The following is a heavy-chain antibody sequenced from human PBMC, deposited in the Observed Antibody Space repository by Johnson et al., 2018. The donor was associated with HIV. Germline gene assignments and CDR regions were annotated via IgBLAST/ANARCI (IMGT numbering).Heavy chain of an antibody. CDR2: VGTAGDT. J-gene: IGHJ3*02. V-gene: IGHV3-13*01. CDR1: GFTFSSYD. Sequence: VQLVESGGGVVLPGGSLRLSCAASGFTFSSYDMHWVRQATGKGLEWVAAVGTAGDTFYPGSVKGRFTISREDAKNSLYIQMNSLSAGDTAVYYCARGMYYNFWSGYGIRWDAFDIWGQGTMVTVSS. CDR3: ARGMYYNFWSGYGIRWDAFDI. D-gene: IGHD3-3*01.